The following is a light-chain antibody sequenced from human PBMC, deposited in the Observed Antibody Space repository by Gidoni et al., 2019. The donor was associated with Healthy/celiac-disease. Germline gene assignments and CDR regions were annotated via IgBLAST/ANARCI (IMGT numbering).Light chain of an antibody. CDR2: GAS. V-gene: IGKV3-15*01. Sequence: EIVMTQSPATLSVSPGERATLACRASQRVSSNLAWYQQKPGQAPRLLIYGASTRATGIPARFSGSASGTEFTLTISSLQSEDFAVYYCQQYNNWPLWTFGQGTKVEIK. J-gene: IGKJ1*01. CDR1: QRVSSN. CDR3: QQYNNWPLWT.